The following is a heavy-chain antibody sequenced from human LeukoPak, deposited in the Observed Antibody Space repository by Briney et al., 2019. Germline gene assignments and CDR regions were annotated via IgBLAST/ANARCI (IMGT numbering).Heavy chain of an antibody. CDR2: ISDSGITT. V-gene: IGHV3-23*01. Sequence: GGSLRLSCAASGFTFSNAWMSWVRQAPGKGLEWVSAISDSGITTYYADSVKGRFTVSRDNSKNTLYLQMNSLRAEDTALYYCAKEGPPSSGWPFDYWGQGTLVTVSS. CDR3: AKEGPPSSGWPFDY. CDR1: GFTFSNAW. D-gene: IGHD6-19*01. J-gene: IGHJ4*02.